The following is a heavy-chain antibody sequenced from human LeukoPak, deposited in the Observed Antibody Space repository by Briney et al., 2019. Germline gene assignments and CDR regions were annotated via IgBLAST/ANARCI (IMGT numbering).Heavy chain of an antibody. CDR2: IYPGDSDT. V-gene: IGHV5-51*01. D-gene: IGHD3-10*01. CDR1: GYSFTSYW. CDR3: ARLTMVRGVLARFAY. J-gene: IGHJ4*02. Sequence: GESLKISGKASGYSFTSYWIGCVRQMPGKGLEWMGIIYPGDSDTRYSPSFQGQVTISADKSISTAYLQWSSLKASDTAMYYCARLTMVRGVLARFAYWGQGTLVTVSS.